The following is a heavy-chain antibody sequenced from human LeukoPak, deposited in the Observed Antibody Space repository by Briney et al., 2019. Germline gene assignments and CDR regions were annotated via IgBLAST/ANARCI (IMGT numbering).Heavy chain of an antibody. CDR1: GNSISSGDNY. J-gene: IGHJ2*01. Sequence: SETLSLTCTVSGNSISSGDNYWSWIRQPAGKGLEWIGRIYTSGSTNYNPSLKSRVTVSVDTSKNQFSLKLSSVTAADTAVYYCARDRGQLWPPVGYFDLWGRGTLVTVSS. CDR2: IYTSGST. V-gene: IGHV4-61*02. D-gene: IGHD5-18*01. CDR3: ARDRGQLWPPVGYFDL.